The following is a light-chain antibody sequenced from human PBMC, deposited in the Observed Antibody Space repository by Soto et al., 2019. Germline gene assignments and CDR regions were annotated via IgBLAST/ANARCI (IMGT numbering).Light chain of an antibody. V-gene: IGKV3-20*01. CDR3: QPYGTSAL. Sequence: EIVLTQSPGTLFLSPGERATLSCRASQSVSDSYLAWYQQKPGQAPRLLIYASSRATAIPDRFSGSGSGTDFTLTISRLEPEDSAVYYCQPYGTSALFGAGTKVDIK. CDR1: QSVSDSY. J-gene: IGKJ3*01. CDR2: AS.